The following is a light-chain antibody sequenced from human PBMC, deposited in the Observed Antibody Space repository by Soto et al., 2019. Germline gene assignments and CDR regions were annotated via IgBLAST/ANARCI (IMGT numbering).Light chain of an antibody. J-gene: IGLJ1*01. CDR3: CSYAGSSTYV. V-gene: IGLV2-23*01. CDR2: EGS. CDR1: SSDVGNYNL. Sequence: QSALTQPASVSGSPGQSITISCTGTSSDVGNYNLVSWYQQHPGKAPKVMIYEGSKRPSGVSHRFSGSKSGKTASLTISGLQAEDEADYYCCSYAGSSTYVFGTGTKLTVL.